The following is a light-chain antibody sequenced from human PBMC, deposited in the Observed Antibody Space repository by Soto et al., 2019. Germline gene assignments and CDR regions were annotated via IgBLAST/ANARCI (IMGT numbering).Light chain of an antibody. V-gene: IGKV1-27*01. CDR3: QKYNSAPQT. J-gene: IGKJ3*01. CDR2: AAS. CDR1: QVISDY. Sequence: DIQMTQSPSSLSAYVGGRVTITCRASQVISDYLAWFQQKPGKVPKLLIYAASTLQSGVPSRFSGSGSGTDFTLTISSLQPEDVATYYCQKYNSAPQTFGPGTKVEIK.